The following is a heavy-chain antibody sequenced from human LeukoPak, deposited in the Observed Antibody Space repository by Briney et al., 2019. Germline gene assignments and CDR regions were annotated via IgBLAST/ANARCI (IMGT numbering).Heavy chain of an antibody. CDR2: INPNSGGT. D-gene: IGHD2-2*03. V-gene: IGHV1-2*06. CDR3: ASIGYCSSTSCYGEEDIDY. Sequence: ASVKVSCTASGYTFTGYYMHWVRQAPGQGLEWMGRINPNSGGTNYAQEFQGRVTMTRDTSISTAYMELSRLRSDDTAVYYCASIGYCSSTSCYGEEDIDYWGQGTLVTVSS. CDR1: GYTFTGYY. J-gene: IGHJ4*02.